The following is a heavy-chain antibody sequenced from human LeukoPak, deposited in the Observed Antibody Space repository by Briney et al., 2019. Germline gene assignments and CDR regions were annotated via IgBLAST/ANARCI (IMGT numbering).Heavy chain of an antibody. Sequence: ASVKVSCHAPGSTFPKYYMYWVRQAPGQGLEWMGIFKPSGGTTNYAQKFQGRVTMTRDTSTSTVYMELSSLRSEDTAVYYCARGLHIRLYDSRGYFDYWGQGTVVTVSS. D-gene: IGHD3-22*01. CDR3: ARGLHIRLYDSRGYFDY. V-gene: IGHV1-46*01. J-gene: IGHJ4*02. CDR1: GSTFPKYY. CDR2: FKPSGGTT.